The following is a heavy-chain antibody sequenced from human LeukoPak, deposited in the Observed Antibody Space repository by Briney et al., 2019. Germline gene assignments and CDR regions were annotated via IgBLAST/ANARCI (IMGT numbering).Heavy chain of an antibody. V-gene: IGHV4-30-2*01. CDR2: IYHSGST. Sequence: KPSQTLSLTCAVSGGSISSGGYSWSWIRQPPGKGLEWIGYIYHSGSTFYNPSLKSRVTISVDRSKNQFSLKLSSVTAADTAVYYCAREDVDTAMVIDWGQGTLVTVSS. CDR1: GGSISSGGYS. D-gene: IGHD5-18*01. CDR3: AREDVDTAMVID. J-gene: IGHJ4*02.